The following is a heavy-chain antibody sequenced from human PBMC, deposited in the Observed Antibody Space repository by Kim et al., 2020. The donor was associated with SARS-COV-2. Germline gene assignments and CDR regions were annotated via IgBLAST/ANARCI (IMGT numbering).Heavy chain of an antibody. V-gene: IGHV4-31*03. J-gene: IGHJ4*02. CDR1: GGSISSGGYY. CDR3: AREEYDILTGQTTGGCDY. D-gene: IGHD3-9*01. Sequence: SETLSLTCTVSGGSISSGGYYWSWIRQHPGKGLEWIGYIYYSGSTYYNPSLKSRVTISVDTYKNQFSLKLSSVTAADTAVYYCAREEYDILTGQTTGGCDYWGQGTLVTVSS. CDR2: IYYSGST.